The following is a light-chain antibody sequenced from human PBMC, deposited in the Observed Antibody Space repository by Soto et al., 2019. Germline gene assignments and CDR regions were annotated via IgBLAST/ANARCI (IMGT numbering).Light chain of an antibody. CDR2: WAS. CDR1: QSVLYSSNNKNY. CDR3: QQYYSTHGFT. V-gene: IGKV4-1*01. Sequence: DIVMTQSPDSLAVSLGERATINCKSSQSVLYSSNNKNYLAWYQQKPGQPPKLLIYWASTRESGVPDRFSGSGAGTDFTRTISSLQAEDVAVYYCQQYYSTHGFTFGQGTRLEIK. J-gene: IGKJ5*01.